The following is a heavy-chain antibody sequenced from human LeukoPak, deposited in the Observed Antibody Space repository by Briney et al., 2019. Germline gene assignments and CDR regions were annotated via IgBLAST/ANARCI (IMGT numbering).Heavy chain of an antibody. D-gene: IGHD3-10*01. J-gene: IGHJ4*02. V-gene: IGHV3-21*04. Sequence: PGGSLRLSCAASGFTFSSYSMNWVRQAPGKGLEWVSSISSSSSYIYYADSVKGRFTISRDNAKNSLYLQMNSLRAEDTAVYYCASYGSGSYYSSFDYWGQGTLVTVSS. CDR2: ISSSSSYI. CDR1: GFTFSSYS. CDR3: ASYGSGSYYSSFDY.